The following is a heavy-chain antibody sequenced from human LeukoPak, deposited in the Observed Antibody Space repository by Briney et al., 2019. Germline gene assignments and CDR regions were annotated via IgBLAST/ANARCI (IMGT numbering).Heavy chain of an antibody. CDR2: MSGSGGST. CDR1: GFTFSSYA. J-gene: IGHJ3*02. D-gene: IGHD4-17*01. CDR3: AKDRGVRSDI. Sequence: GGSLRLSCAASGFTFSSYAMSWVRQAPGKGLEWVSAMSGSGGSTYYADSVKGRFTISRDNAKKTLYLQMNSLRAEDTAVYYCAKDRGVRSDIWGQGTMVTVSS. V-gene: IGHV3-23*01.